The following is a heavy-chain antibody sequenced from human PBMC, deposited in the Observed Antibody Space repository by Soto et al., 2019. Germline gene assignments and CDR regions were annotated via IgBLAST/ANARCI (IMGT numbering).Heavy chain of an antibody. CDR1: VGPISIGGYY. D-gene: IGHD3-10*01. J-gene: IGHJ6*04. Sequence: SETLCLTCAVSVGPISIGGYYWSWIRQPPGKGLEWIGYIYHSGSTYYNPSLKSRVTISVDRSKKQFSLKLSSVTAADTDVYYCTNSGTYYGMDVWGKGTTVTVS. CDR3: TNSGTYYGMDV. V-gene: IGHV4-30-2*01. CDR2: IYHSGST.